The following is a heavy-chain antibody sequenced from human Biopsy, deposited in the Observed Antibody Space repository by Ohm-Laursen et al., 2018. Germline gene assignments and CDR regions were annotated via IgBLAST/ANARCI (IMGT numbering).Heavy chain of an antibody. D-gene: IGHD1-26*01. CDR2: IFPMFGTA. V-gene: IGHV1-69*13. CDR1: GGTFINYA. CDR3: ARGPHSGSHSCFDY. Sequence: ASVTVSCKVSGGTFINYAISWVRQAPGQGLEWMGGIFPMFGTANYAQIFQGRVTINADESTSTSYVELSSLTTEDTAIYYCARGPHSGSHSCFDYWGRGTLVTVSS. J-gene: IGHJ4*02.